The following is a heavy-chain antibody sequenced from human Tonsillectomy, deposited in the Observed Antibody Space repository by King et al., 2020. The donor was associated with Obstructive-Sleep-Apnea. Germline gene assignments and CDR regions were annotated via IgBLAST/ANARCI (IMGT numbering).Heavy chain of an antibody. CDR3: ASGPFFYDSSGYYWVY. CDR1: GGTFSSYA. J-gene: IGHJ4*02. V-gene: IGHV1-69*01. D-gene: IGHD3-22*01. CDR2: IIPIFGTA. Sequence: QLVQSGAEVEKPGSSVKVSCKASGGTFSSYAISWVRQAPGQGLEWMGGIIPIFGTANYAQKFQGRVTITADESTSTAYMELSSLRSEDTAVYYCASGPFFYDSSGYYWVYWGQGTLVTVSS.